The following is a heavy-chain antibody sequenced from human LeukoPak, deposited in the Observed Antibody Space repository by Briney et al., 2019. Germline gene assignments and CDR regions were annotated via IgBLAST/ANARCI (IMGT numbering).Heavy chain of an antibody. CDR2: ISAYNGNT. D-gene: IGHD3-22*01. V-gene: IGHV1-18*01. Sequence: GASLTYACEAPGYTSTRYGISCVRQAPGQALARMGSISAYNGNTNYAQKRQGRVTMTTDTSTSTAYMELRSLRSDDTAVYYCARIKGGITMIVVPYAFDIWGQGTMVTVSS. J-gene: IGHJ3*02. CDR3: ARIKGGITMIVVPYAFDI. CDR1: GYTSTRYG.